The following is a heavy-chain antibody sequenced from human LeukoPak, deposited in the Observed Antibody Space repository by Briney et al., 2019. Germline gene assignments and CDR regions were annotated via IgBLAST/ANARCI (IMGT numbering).Heavy chain of an antibody. V-gene: IGHV4-39*07. Sequence: SETLSLTCTVSGDSISSGGYYWSWIRQPPGKGLEWIGEINHSGSTNYNPSLKSRVTISVDTSKNQFSLKLSSVTAADTAVYYCAKAVYYYDSSGYYHPTYGMDVWGQGTTVTVSS. D-gene: IGHD3-22*01. CDR1: GDSISSGGYY. CDR3: AKAVYYYDSSGYYHPTYGMDV. CDR2: INHSGST. J-gene: IGHJ6*02.